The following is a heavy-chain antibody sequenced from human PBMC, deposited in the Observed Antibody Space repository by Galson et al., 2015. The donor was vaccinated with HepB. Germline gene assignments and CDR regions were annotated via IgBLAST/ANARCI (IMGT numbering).Heavy chain of an antibody. D-gene: IGHD2-2*01. CDR2: IIPIFGTA. Sequence: SVKVSCKASGGTFSSYAISWVRQAPGQGLEWMGGIIPIFGTANYAQKFQGRVTITADESTSTAYMELSSLRSEDTAVYYCASNSYYCSSTSCYCYWGQGTLVTVSS. CDR1: GGTFSSYA. J-gene: IGHJ4*02. CDR3: ASNSYYCSSTSCYCY. V-gene: IGHV1-69*13.